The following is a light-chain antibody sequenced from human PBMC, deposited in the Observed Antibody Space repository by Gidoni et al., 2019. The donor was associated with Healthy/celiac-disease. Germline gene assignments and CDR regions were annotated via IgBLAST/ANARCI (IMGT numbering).Light chain of an antibody. CDR1: QSVSSY. V-gene: IGKV3-11*01. J-gene: IGKJ1*01. Sequence: DIVLTQSPATLSLSPGERATLSCRASQSVSSYLAWYQQKPGQAPRLLIYDASNRATGIPARFSGSGSGTDFTLTISSLEPEDFAVYYCQQRSNSLTFGQGTKVEIK. CDR2: DAS. CDR3: QQRSNSLT.